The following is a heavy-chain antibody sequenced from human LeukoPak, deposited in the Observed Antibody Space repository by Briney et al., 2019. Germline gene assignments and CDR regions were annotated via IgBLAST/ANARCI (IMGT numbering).Heavy chain of an antibody. D-gene: IGHD4-17*01. CDR2: IIPIFGTA. CDR3: ARDSDYGDLNDAFDI. Sequence: SVKVSCKASGGTFSRYAISWVRQAPGLWLEWMGGIIPIFGTANYAQKFQGRVTITADESTSTAYMELSSLRSEDTAVYYCARDSDYGDLNDAFDIWGQGTMVTVSS. CDR1: GGTFSRYA. V-gene: IGHV1-69*13. J-gene: IGHJ3*02.